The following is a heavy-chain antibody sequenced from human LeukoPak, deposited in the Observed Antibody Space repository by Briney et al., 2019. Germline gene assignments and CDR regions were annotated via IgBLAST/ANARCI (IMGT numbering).Heavy chain of an antibody. CDR3: ARRATRRGSYYKGRDYFDY. CDR1: GGSISSSSYY. V-gene: IGHV4-39*07. J-gene: IGHJ4*02. D-gene: IGHD3-10*01. CDR2: IYYSGST. Sequence: SETLSLTCTVSGGSISSSSYYWGWIRQPPGKGLEWIGSIYYSGSTYYNPSLKSRVTISVDTSKNQFSLKLSSVTAADTAVYYCARRATRRGSYYKGRDYFDYWGQGTLVTVSS.